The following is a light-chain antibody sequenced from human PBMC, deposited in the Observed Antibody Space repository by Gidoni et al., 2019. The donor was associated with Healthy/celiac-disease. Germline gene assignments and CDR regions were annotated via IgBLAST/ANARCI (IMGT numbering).Light chain of an antibody. CDR3: QKYNSAPPT. CDR1: QGISNY. Sequence: LQMTQSPSSLSASVGDRVTITCRASQGISNYLAWYQQKPGKVPKLLIYAASTLQSGVPSRFSGSGSGTDFTLTISSMQTEDVATYYCQKYNSAPPTFGQXTKVEIK. CDR2: AAS. J-gene: IGKJ1*01. V-gene: IGKV1-27*01.